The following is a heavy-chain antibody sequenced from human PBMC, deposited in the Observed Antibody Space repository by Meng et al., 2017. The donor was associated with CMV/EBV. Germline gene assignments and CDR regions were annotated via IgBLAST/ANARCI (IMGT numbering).Heavy chain of an antibody. CDR2: INPNSGGT. CDR3: ARTYYDFWSGYYGADAFDI. Sequence: ASVKVSCKASGYTFTGYYMRWVRQAPGQGLEWMGWINPNSGGTNYAQKFQGRVTMTRDTSISTAYMELSRLRSDDTAVYYCARTYYDFWSGYYGADAFDIWGQGTMVTVSS. D-gene: IGHD3-3*01. V-gene: IGHV1-2*02. J-gene: IGHJ3*02. CDR1: GYTFTGYY.